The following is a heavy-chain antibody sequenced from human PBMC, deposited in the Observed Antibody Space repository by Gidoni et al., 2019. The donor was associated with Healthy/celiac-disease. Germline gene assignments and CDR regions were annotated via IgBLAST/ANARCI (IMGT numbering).Heavy chain of an antibody. V-gene: IGHV4-39*01. CDR2: IYYRGGT. D-gene: IGHD3-16*01. Sequence: QLQLQESGPGLVKPSETLSRTCTVSGGSISSSSYYWGWIRQPPGKGPEWIGSIYYRGGTYYNPSLKSRVTISVDTSKNQFSLKLSSVTATDTAVYYCAGRITFDFWGQGTLVTVSS. J-gene: IGHJ4*02. CDR3: AGRITFDF. CDR1: GGSISSSSYY.